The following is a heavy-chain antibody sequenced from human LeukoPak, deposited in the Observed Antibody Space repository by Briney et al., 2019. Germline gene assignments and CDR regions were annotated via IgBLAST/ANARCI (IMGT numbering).Heavy chain of an antibody. V-gene: IGHV3-33*01. J-gene: IGHJ4*02. CDR3: AGARVVVPADPFDY. CDR1: GFTFSSYG. Sequence: PGGSLRLSCAASGFTFSSYGMHWVRQAPGKGLEWVAVIWYDGSNKYYADSVKGRFTISRDNSKNTLYLQMNSLRAEDTAVYYCAGARVVVPADPFDYWGQGTLVTVSS. CDR2: IWYDGSNK. D-gene: IGHD2-2*01.